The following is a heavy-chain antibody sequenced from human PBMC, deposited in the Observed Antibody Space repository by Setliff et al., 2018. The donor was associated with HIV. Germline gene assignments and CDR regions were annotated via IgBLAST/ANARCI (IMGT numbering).Heavy chain of an antibody. J-gene: IGHJ4*02. Sequence: SLTCTVSGGFITTTNYYWGWVRQSPGKGLEWIGVIYYRGSAYYNLSLQSRVTLSVDTSKNSFSLHLTSVTAADTAVYFCARARGPPLPVLDFWGPGTLVTVSS. CDR3: ARARGPPLPVLDF. V-gene: IGHV4-39*07. CDR2: IYYRGSA. CDR1: GGFITTTNYY. D-gene: IGHD3-10*01.